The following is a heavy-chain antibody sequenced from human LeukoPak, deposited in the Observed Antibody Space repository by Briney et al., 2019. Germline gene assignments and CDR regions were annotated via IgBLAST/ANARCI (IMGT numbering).Heavy chain of an antibody. Sequence: GGSLRLSCAASGFTFSNYAMSWVRQAPGKGLEWVSTLSGSGGSTYYADSVKGRFTISRDNSKNTLYLQMNSLRAEDTAVYYCAKRSPGAGVPIAHWGQGTLVTVSS. CDR2: LSGSGGST. J-gene: IGHJ4*02. D-gene: IGHD2-21*01. CDR1: GFTFSNYA. CDR3: AKRSPGAGVPIAH. V-gene: IGHV3-23*01.